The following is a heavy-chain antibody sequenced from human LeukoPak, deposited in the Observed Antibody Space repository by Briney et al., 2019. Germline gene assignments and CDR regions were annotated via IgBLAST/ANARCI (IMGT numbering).Heavy chain of an antibody. CDR1: GFTLSNYP. CDR2: IGEEKSGSWT. J-gene: IGHJ4*02. Sequence: GGSLRLSCAASGFTLSNYPMGWVRQAPVKGLEWLSAIGEEKSGSWTKSADSVKGRFTISRDNSENTLYLQMDSLTVEDTAVYYCAKAGVISGWDYWGLGVLVTVSS. CDR3: AKAGVISGWDY. D-gene: IGHD3-3*02. V-gene: IGHV3-23*01.